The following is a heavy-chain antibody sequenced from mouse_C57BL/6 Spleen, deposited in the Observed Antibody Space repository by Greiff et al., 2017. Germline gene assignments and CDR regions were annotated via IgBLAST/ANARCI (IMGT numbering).Heavy chain of an antibody. D-gene: IGHD1-1*01. CDR3: AKNHITTVVATPMDY. CDR2: IWRGGST. J-gene: IGHJ4*01. CDR1: GFSLTSYG. Sequence: QVQLKQSGPGLVQPSQSLSITCTVSGFSLTSYGVHWVRQSPGKGLEWLGVIWRGGSTDYNAAFMSSLSIPKDNSKSQVFFKMNNLQADDTAIDYCAKNHITTVVATPMDYWGQGTSVTVSS. V-gene: IGHV2-5*01.